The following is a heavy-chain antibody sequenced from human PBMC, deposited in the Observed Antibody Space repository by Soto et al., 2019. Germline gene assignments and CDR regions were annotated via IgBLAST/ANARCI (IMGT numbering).Heavy chain of an antibody. CDR3: AREDMVVVPAARFDY. Sequence: PGGSLRLSCAASGFTFSSYWMSWVRQAPGKGLEWVANIKQDGSEKYYVDSVKGRFTISRDNAKNSLYLQMNSLRAEDTAVYYCAREDMVVVPAARFDYWGQGTLVTVSS. J-gene: IGHJ4*02. D-gene: IGHD2-2*01. CDR2: IKQDGSEK. V-gene: IGHV3-7*05. CDR1: GFTFSSYW.